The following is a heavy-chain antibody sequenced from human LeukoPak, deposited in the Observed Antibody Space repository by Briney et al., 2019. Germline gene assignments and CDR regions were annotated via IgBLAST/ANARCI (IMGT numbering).Heavy chain of an antibody. CDR2: ITSTSTYI. D-gene: IGHD3-16*02. V-gene: IGHV3-21*01. CDR1: GFTFRAYS. CDR3: ARHRTASDY. Sequence: GGPLRLSCAALGFTFRAYSLTWFGKAPGRGLEWVSSITSTSTYIYYADSVKGRFAISRDNAKNSLYLQMNSLRAEDTAVYYCARHRTASDYWGQGTLVTVSS. J-gene: IGHJ4*02.